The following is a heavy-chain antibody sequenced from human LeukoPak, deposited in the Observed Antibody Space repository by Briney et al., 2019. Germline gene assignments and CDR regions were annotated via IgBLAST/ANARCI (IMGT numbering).Heavy chain of an antibody. CDR1: GFTFNDYA. J-gene: IGHJ3*02. CDR3: AKDISRITMIVVGAFDI. CDR2: ISWNSGSI. V-gene: IGHV3-9*01. Sequence: PARSLRLSCAASGFTFNDYAMHWVRQPPGKGLEWVSGISWNSGSIAYADSVKGRFTISRDNAKNSLYLQMNSLRAEDTALYYCAKDISRITMIVVGAFDIWGQGTMVTVSS. D-gene: IGHD3-22*01.